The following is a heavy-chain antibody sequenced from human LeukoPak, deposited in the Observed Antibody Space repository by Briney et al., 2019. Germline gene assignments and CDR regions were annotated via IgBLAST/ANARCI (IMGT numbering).Heavy chain of an antibody. Sequence: GGSLTLACAASGFTFSSYGMHWVRQAPGKGLEWVAFIRYDGSNKYYADSVKGRFTISRDNSKNTLYLQMNSLRAEDTAVYYCAKSDGRSGAFDIWGQGTMVTVSS. CDR3: AKSDGRSGAFDI. CDR1: GFTFSSYG. J-gene: IGHJ3*02. V-gene: IGHV3-30*02. D-gene: IGHD3-10*01. CDR2: IRYDGSNK.